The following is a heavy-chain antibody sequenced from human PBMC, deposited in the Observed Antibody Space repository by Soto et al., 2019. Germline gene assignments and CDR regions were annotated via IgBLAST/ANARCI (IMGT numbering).Heavy chain of an antibody. CDR1: GFTFSSYA. D-gene: IGHD3-22*01. CDR2: ISGSGGST. CDR3: ATGYDSSGYYYAYFDY. V-gene: IGHV3-23*01. Sequence: PGGSLRLSCAASGFTFSSYAMSWVRQAPGKGLERVSAISGSGGSTYYADSVKGRFTISRDNSKNTLYLQMNSLRAEDTAVYYCATGYDSSGYYYAYFDYWGQGTLVTVSS. J-gene: IGHJ4*02.